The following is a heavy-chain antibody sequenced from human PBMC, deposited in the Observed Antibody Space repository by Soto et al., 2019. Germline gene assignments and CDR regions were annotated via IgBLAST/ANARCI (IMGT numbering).Heavy chain of an antibody. V-gene: IGHV3-9*01. CDR2: ISWNSGSI. CDR3: AKGDSSSFYYGMDV. J-gene: IGHJ6*02. CDR1: GFTFDDYA. D-gene: IGHD6-13*01. Sequence: EVQLVESGGGLVQPGRSLRLSCAASGFTFDDYAMHWVRQASGKGLEWVSGISWNSGSIGYADSVKGRFTISRDNAKNSLYLQMNSLRAEDTALYYCAKGDSSSFYYGMDVWGQGTTVTVSS.